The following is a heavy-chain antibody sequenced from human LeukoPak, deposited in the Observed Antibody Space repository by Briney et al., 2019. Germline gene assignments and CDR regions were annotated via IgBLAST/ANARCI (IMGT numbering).Heavy chain of an antibody. D-gene: IGHD3-22*01. V-gene: IGHV4-59*08. CDR1: GGSISSYY. CDR3: ARQVFYYDSSGYYYVDAFDI. Sequence: PSETLSLTCTVSGGSISSYYWNWIRQPPGKGLEWIGYIYYSGSTNYNPSLKSRVTISVDTSKNQFSLKLSSVTAADTAVYYCARQVFYYDSSGYYYVDAFDIWGQGTMVTVSS. J-gene: IGHJ3*02. CDR2: IYYSGST.